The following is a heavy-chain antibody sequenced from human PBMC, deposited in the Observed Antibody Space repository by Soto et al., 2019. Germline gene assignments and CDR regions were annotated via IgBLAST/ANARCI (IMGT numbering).Heavy chain of an antibody. CDR1: GFTFSTYW. V-gene: IGHV3-74*01. CDR2: IIGDGSDT. Sequence: EVQLVESGGVLVQPGGSLRLSCAASGFTFSTYWMHWVRQAPGKGLVWVSRIIGDGSDTVYTDFVKGRFTSSRDHAKNTLYLQMNSLRAEDTAVYYCTRSITGFSYADSGGRGTLVTVSS. J-gene: IGHJ4*02. D-gene: IGHD2-2*01. CDR3: TRSITGFSYADS.